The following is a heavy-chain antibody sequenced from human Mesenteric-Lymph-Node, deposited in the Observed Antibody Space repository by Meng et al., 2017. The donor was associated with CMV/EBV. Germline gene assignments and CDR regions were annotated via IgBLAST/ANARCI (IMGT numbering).Heavy chain of an antibody. CDR1: GFTFDAYA. CDR3: AKVGTYYDFWTGGFDY. CDR2: ISWNSGNI. Sequence: GGSLRLSCAASGFTFDAYAMHWVRQAPGKGLEWVSGISWNSGNIGYADSVKGRFTLSRDNAKNSLYLQMNSLRAEDTALYYCAKVGTYYDFWTGGFDYWGQGTLVTVSS. D-gene: IGHD3-3*01. V-gene: IGHV3-9*01. J-gene: IGHJ4*02.